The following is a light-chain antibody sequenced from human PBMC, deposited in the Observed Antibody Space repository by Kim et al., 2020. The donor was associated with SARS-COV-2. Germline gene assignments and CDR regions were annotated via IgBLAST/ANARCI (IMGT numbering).Light chain of an antibody. Sequence: GQSISLSCTGTSSDVGAYNYVSWYQQHPGKAPKLIIYDVSRRPSGVSNRFSGSRSGNTASLTISGLQADDEADYYCCSYTTSSTVIFGGGTQLTVL. CDR2: DVS. CDR1: SSDVGAYNY. CDR3: CSYTTSSTVI. V-gene: IGLV2-14*03. J-gene: IGLJ2*01.